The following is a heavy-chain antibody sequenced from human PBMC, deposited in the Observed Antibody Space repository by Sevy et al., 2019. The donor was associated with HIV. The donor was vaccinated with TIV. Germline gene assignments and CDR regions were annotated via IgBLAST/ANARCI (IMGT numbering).Heavy chain of an antibody. J-gene: IGHJ4*02. CDR2: FVPEDGET. CDR3: TTIEYYYNVIGDSGGDY. CDR1: GYTLTELS. V-gene: IGHV1-24*01. D-gene: IGHD3-22*01. Sequence: ASVKVSCKVSGYTLTELSMHWVRQAPGKGLEWMGGFVPEDGETIYAQKFKGRVTMTEDRSTNTAYMELSSLRSEDTAVYYCTTIEYYYNVIGDSGGDYWGQGTLVTVSS.